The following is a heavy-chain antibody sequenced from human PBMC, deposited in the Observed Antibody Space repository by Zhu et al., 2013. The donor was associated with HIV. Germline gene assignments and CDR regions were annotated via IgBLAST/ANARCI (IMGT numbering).Heavy chain of an antibody. D-gene: IGHD2-2*01. CDR1: GYTFTNYA. Sequence: QVQLVQSGAEVNKPGASVKVSCKASGYTFTNYAIHWVRQAPGQRLEWMGGIHAGTGNTQYAQKFQDTVTISRDTSASTAYLELSSLRSADTAVYFCARAGYCSSSSSSCFSYYSGLDVWGLGTTVTASS. V-gene: IGHV1-3*01. CDR3: ARAGYCSSSSSSCFSYYSGLDV. J-gene: IGHJ6*02. CDR2: IHAGTGNT.